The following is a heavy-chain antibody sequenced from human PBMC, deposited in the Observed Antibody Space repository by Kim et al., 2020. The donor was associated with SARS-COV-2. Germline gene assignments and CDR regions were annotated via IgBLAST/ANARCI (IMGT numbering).Heavy chain of an antibody. V-gene: IGHV1-2*02. D-gene: IGHD6-13*01. CDR3: ARELGYTGYTPYYFDY. CDR1: GYTFTGYY. Sequence: ASVKVSCKASGYTFTGYYMHWVRQAPGQGLEWMGWINPNSGGTNYAQKFQGRVTMTRDTSISTAYMELSRLRSDDTAVYYCARELGYTGYTPYYFDYWGQGTLVTVSS. CDR2: INPNSGGT. J-gene: IGHJ4*02.